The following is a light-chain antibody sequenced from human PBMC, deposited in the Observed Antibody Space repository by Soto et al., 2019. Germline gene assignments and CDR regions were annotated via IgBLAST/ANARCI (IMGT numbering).Light chain of an antibody. CDR3: TSYAGSNIWV. V-gene: IGLV2-8*01. Sequence: QSVLTQPPSASGSPGQSVTISCTGTSSDVGAYKYVSWYQQYPGKAPKLMIYEVSKRPSGVPDRFSGSKSGNTASLTVSGLQAEDEADYYCTSYAGSNIWVFGGGTKPTVL. CDR2: EVS. CDR1: SSDVGAYKY. J-gene: IGLJ3*02.